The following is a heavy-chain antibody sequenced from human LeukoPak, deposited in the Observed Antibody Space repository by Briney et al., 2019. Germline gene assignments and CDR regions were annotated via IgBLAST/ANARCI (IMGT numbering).Heavy chain of an antibody. J-gene: IGHJ4*02. CDR2: ISAYNGNT. CDR1: GYPFTSYG. CDR3: AKISGYDNVWGFDY. Sequence: ASVKVSFKASGYPFTSYGISWVRQAPGQGLEWMVWISAYNGNTNYAQKLQGRVTMTTDTSTSTAYMELRSLRSDDTAVYYCAKISGYDNVWGFDYWGQGTLVTVSS. D-gene: IGHD5-12*01. V-gene: IGHV1-18*04.